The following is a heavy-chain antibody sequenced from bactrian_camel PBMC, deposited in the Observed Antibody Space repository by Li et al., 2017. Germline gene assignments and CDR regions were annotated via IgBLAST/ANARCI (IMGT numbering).Heavy chain of an antibody. V-gene: IGHV3S54*01. D-gene: IGHD7*01. CDR2: IAIGGESV. CDR1: DYPWGMNC. Sequence: VQLVESGGGSVQAGGSLRLSCVASDYPWGMNCMGWFRQSPGKEREGVAAIAIGGESVFIGDSVKGRFTISQDFGKNTVYLQMDSLKIEDTGMYYCTRHDGRMKRPAPVCLLRQQSGQGTQVTVS. J-gene: IGHJ4*01.